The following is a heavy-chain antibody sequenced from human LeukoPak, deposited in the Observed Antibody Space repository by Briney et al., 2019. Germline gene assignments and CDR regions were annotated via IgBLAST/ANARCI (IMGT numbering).Heavy chain of an antibody. CDR1: GFTFSGSA. J-gene: IGHJ5*02. Sequence: GGSLKLSCAASGFTFSGSAVHWVRQSSRKGLEWVGHIDKKDNLYATAYAESVKGRFTISRDDSKDTAFLHMDSLKTEDTALYYCTRDRGTYNWFDPWGQGTLVTVSS. CDR2: IDKKDNLYAT. V-gene: IGHV3-73*01. CDR3: TRDRGTYNWFDP. D-gene: IGHD2-15*01.